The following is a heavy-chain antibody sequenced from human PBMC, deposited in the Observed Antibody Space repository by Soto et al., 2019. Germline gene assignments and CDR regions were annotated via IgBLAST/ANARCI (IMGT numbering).Heavy chain of an antibody. J-gene: IGHJ6*02. V-gene: IGHV1-3*01. CDR1: GYTFTSYA. D-gene: IGHD3-3*01. CDR3: ARERITIFGVVPMDGMDV. Sequence: ASVKVSCKASGYTFTSYAMHWVRQAPGQRLEWMGWINAGNGNTKYSQKFQGRVTITRDTSASTAYMELSSLRSEDTAVYYCARERITIFGVVPMDGMDVWGQGTTVTVSS. CDR2: INAGNGNT.